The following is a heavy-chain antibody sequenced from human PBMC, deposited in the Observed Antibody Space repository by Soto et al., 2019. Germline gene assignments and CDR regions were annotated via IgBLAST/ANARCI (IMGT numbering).Heavy chain of an antibody. CDR3: ARDQSRRYCSSTSCYGMDV. CDR1: GYSISSGYY. Sequence: SETLSLTCAVSGYSISSGYYWGWIRQPPGKGLEWIGSIYHSGSTYYNPSLKSRVTISVGMSKNQFSLKLSSVTAADTAVYYCARDQSRRYCSSTSCYGMDVWGQGTTVTVSS. V-gene: IGHV4-38-2*02. J-gene: IGHJ6*02. CDR2: IYHSGST. D-gene: IGHD2-2*01.